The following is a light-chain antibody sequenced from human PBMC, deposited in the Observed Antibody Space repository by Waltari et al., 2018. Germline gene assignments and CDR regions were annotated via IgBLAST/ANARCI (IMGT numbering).Light chain of an antibody. V-gene: IGLV2-11*01. CDR3: CSYAGSYTYV. CDR1: NSDVGGYNY. J-gene: IGLJ1*01. Sequence: QSALTQPRSVSGSPGQSVTISCTGTNSDVGGYNYVSWYQHHPGKAPKLMIYDVSKRPSGVHVRFSGSKSGNTASLTISGLQAEDEADYYCCSYAGSYTYVFGTGTKVTVL. CDR2: DVS.